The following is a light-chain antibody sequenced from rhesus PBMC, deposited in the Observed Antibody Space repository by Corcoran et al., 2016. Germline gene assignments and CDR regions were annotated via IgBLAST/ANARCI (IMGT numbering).Light chain of an antibody. CDR1: SSDIGGYNY. Sequence: QAALTQPRSVSGSPGQSVTISCTGTSSDIGGYNYVSWYQQHPGTAPKLMIYEVTKRPSGVSDRFSGSNSVNTASLTLSGLQAEDDAEYFCGSYAGSYTFIFGAGTRLTVL. CDR3: GSYAGSYTFI. V-gene: IGLV2-32*01. J-gene: IGLJ1*01. CDR2: EVT.